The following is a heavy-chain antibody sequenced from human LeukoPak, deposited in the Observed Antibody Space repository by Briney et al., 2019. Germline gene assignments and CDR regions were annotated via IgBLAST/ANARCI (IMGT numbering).Heavy chain of an antibody. V-gene: IGHV3-7*03. J-gene: IGHJ4*02. CDR3: AKGRLAVITLAPFDY. CDR2: VNQDASDK. D-gene: IGHD3-22*01. Sequence: GGSLRLSCGVSGFSFPNYWMSWVRQAPGKGLEWVANVNQDASDKYYVDSVKGRFTISRDHAKNSLYLQMNSLRAEDTAVYYCAKGRLAVITLAPFDYWGQGTLVTVSS. CDR1: GFSFPNYW.